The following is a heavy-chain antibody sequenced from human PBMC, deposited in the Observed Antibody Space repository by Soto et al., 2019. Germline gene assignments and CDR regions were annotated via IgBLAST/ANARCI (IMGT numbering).Heavy chain of an antibody. CDR2: IYYSGST. J-gene: IGHJ5*02. D-gene: IGHD3-22*01. Sequence: SETLSLTCTVTGGSISSSSYYWGWIRQPPGKGLEWIGSIYYSGSTYYNPSLKSRVTISVDTSKNQFSLKLSSVTAADTAVYYCARHIPYYYDSSGYYLDNWFDPWGQGTLVTVSS. CDR3: ARHIPYYYDSSGYYLDNWFDP. V-gene: IGHV4-39*01. CDR1: GGSISSSSYY.